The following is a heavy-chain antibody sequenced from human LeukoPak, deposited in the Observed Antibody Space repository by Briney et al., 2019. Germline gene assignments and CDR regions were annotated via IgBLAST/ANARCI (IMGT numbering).Heavy chain of an antibody. V-gene: IGHV5-51*01. CDR3: ARHEGSVLAARPTDY. CDR2: IYPGDSDT. J-gene: IGHJ4*02. CDR1: GYSFTSDW. D-gene: IGHD6-13*01. Sequence: GESLKISCKGSGYSFTSDWIGWVRQMPGKGLEWMGIIYPGDSDTRYSPSFQGQVTISADKSISTAYLQWSSLKASDTAMYYCARHEGSVLAARPTDYWGQGTLVTVSS.